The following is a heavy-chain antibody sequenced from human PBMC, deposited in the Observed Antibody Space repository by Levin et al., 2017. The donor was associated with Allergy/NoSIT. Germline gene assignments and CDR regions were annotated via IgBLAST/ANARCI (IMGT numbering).Heavy chain of an antibody. V-gene: IGHV3-23*01. D-gene: IGHD3-16*01. CDR1: GFTFSDYG. CDR2: ISGSGGNT. Sequence: GGSLRLSCAVSGFTFSDYGMIWVRQAPGKGLEWVSGISGSGGNTYYADSVKGRFTISRDNSKNTLYLQMNSLRAEDTAVYYCAKDRFWAVDDYIWGTGDYWGQGTLVTVSS. J-gene: IGHJ4*02. CDR3: AKDRFWAVDDYIWGTGDY.